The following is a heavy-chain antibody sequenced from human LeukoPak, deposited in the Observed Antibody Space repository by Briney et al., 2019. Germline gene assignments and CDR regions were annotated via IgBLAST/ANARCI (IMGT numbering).Heavy chain of an antibody. Sequence: GGSLRLSCAASGFTFSIYAINWVRQAPGKWLEWVSGISGSGGSTYYADSVKGRFTISRDNSKNTLYLQMNSLRVEDTAVYYCAKSGGYGAPLKWLDPWGQGTLVTVSS. CDR2: ISGSGGST. CDR3: AKSGGYGAPLKWLDP. V-gene: IGHV3-23*01. D-gene: IGHD4-17*01. J-gene: IGHJ5*02. CDR1: GFTFSIYA.